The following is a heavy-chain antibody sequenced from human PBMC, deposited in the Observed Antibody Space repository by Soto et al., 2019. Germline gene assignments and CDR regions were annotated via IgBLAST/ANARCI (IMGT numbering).Heavy chain of an antibody. V-gene: IGHV4-4*02. CDR2: IYHGGGT. CDR1: GGSISSTNY. D-gene: IGHD6-19*01. J-gene: IGHJ4*02. Sequence: QVQLQESGPGLVKPSGTLSLTCAVSGGSISSTNYWRWVRQPPGKGLEWIGEIYHGGGTNYNPSLKSRITISVDKSKNQFSLKLTSVTAADTAVYYCARRGSSGWIDYWGQGTLVTVSS. CDR3: ARRGSSGWIDY.